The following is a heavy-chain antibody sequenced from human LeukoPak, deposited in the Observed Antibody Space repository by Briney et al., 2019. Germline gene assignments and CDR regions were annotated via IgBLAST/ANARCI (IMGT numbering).Heavy chain of an antibody. D-gene: IGHD1-26*01. CDR1: RYTFTGYY. V-gene: IGHV1-2*06. J-gene: IGHJ4*02. CDR3: ASGGGSYSTLVRY. CDR2: INPNSGGT. Sequence: ASVKVSCKASRYTFTGYYMHWVRQAPGQGLEWMGRINPNSGGTNYAKKFQGRVTMTRDTSISTAYMELSRLRSDDTAVYYCASGGGSYSTLVRYWGQGTLVTVSS.